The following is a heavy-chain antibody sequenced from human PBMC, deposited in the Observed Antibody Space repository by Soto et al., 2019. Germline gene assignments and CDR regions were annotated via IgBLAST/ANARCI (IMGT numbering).Heavy chain of an antibody. V-gene: IGHV4-31*03. CDR3: ARGGSGGRGLRNNWFDP. CDR2: IYYSGST. Sequence: QVQLQESGPGLVKPSQTLSLTCTVSGGSISSGGYYWSWIRQHPGKGLEWIGYIYYSGSTYYNPSLKSRVTISVDTSKNQLSLKLSSVTAADTAVYYCARGGSGGRGLRNNWFDPWGQGTLVTVSS. CDR1: GGSISSGGYY. J-gene: IGHJ5*02. D-gene: IGHD4-17*01.